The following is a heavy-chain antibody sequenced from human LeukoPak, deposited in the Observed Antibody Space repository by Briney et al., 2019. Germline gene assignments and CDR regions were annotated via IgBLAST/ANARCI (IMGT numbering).Heavy chain of an antibody. V-gene: IGHV1-69*05. D-gene: IGHD3-3*01. Sequence: GASVKVSCKASGGTFSSYAISWVRQAPGQGLEWMGGIIPIFGTANYAQKFQGRVTITTDESTSTAYMELSSLRSEDTAVYYCAGCITIFGVEDYYYYMDVWGKGTTVTVSS. CDR3: AGCITIFGVEDYYYYMDV. J-gene: IGHJ6*03. CDR1: GGTFSSYA. CDR2: IIPIFGTA.